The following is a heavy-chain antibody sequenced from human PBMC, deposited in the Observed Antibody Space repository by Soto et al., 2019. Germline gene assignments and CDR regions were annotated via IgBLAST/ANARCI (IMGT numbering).Heavy chain of an antibody. D-gene: IGHD2-2*01. CDR1: GGSISSYY. CDR3: ARGHCSSTSCYVGEFDY. CDR2: IYYSGST. Sequence: SETLSLTCTVSGGSISSYYWSWIRQPPGKGLEWIGYIYYSGSTNYNPSLKSRVTISVDTSKNQFSLKLSSVTAADTAVYYCARGHCSSTSCYVGEFDYWGQGTLVTVSS. V-gene: IGHV4-59*08. J-gene: IGHJ4*02.